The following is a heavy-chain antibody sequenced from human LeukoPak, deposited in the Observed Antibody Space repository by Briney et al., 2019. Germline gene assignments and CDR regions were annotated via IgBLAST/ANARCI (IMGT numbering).Heavy chain of an antibody. J-gene: IGHJ5*02. CDR1: RDTFTIYD. CDR2: INPKSGDT. V-gene: IGHV1-8*01. Sequence: ASVKDSSKAPRDTFTIYDTNSVRHTTGQGGEWMGRINPKSGDTSNAQKCQGRVTMARNTSIMTAYMELMRLRAEDAAVYDCARGWNWFDPWGKGTLVTVAS. CDR3: ARGWNWFDP.